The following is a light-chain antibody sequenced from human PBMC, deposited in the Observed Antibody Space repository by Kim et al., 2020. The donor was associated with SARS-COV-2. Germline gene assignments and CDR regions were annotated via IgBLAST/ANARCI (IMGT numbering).Light chain of an antibody. J-gene: IGLJ1*01. CDR3: QAWDSSTGGV. Sequence: SYELTQPPSVSVSPGQTASITCSGDKSGDKYACWYQQKPGQSPVLVIYQDSKRRSGIPERFSGSNSENTATLTISGTQAMDEADYYCQAWDSSTGGVFVT. V-gene: IGLV3-1*01. CDR2: QDS. CDR1: KSGDKY.